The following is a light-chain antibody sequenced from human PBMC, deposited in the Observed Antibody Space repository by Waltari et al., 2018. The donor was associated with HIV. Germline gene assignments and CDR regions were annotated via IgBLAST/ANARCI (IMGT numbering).Light chain of an antibody. CDR2: DNN. CDR3: GTWDSSLSAYVV. V-gene: IGLV1-51*01. Sequence: QSVLTQPPSVSAAPGQKVTISCSGSSSNSGSNYVSWYQQLPGTAPKLLIYDNNKRPSGIPDRFSGSKSGTSATLGSTGLQTGDEADYYCGTWDSSLSAYVVFGGGTKLTVL. CDR1: SSNSGSNY. J-gene: IGLJ2*01.